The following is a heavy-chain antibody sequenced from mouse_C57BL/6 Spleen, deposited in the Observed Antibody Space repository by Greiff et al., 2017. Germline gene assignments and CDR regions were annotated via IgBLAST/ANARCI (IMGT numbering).Heavy chain of an antibody. D-gene: IGHD2-1*01. CDR2: INPSNGGP. CDR3: ARGNYDNYVGAMDY. CDR1: GSTFTSYW. Sequence: VQLQQPGTALVQPGASVKLSCPASGSTFTSYWMHWVKQRPGQGLEWIGNINPSNGGPDYNEKFKRKATLTVDTSSSTAYMQLSSLTSEDSAVYYCARGNYDNYVGAMDYWGQGTSVTVSS. V-gene: IGHV1-53*01. J-gene: IGHJ4*01.